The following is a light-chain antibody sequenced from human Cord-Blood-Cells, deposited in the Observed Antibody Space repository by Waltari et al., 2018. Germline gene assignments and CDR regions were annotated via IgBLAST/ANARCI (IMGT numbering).Light chain of an antibody. J-gene: IGLJ3*02. V-gene: IGLV2-23*01. Sequence: QSALPQPASVSGSPGHPPTLPRTGTSRDCGSYNLVSWYQQHPGKAPKLMIYEGSKRPSGVSNRFSGSKSGNTASLTISGLQAEDEADYYCCSYAGSSTWVFGGGTKLTVL. CDR2: EGS. CDR1: SRDCGSYNL. CDR3: CSYAGSSTWV.